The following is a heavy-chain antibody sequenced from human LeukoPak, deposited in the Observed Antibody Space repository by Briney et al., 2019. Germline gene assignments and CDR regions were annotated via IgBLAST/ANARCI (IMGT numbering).Heavy chain of an antibody. V-gene: IGHV4-59*08. Sequence: PSETLSLTCTVSGDSISNYYWSWIRQPPGRGLEWIGYIYYSGSTKYNPSLKSRVTISVDTSKNQFSLKLSSVTAADTAVYYCARHRWDGTFNFDYWGQGTLVPVSS. CDR1: GDSISNYY. CDR3: ARHRWDGTFNFDY. D-gene: IGHD1-1*01. J-gene: IGHJ4*02. CDR2: IYYSGST.